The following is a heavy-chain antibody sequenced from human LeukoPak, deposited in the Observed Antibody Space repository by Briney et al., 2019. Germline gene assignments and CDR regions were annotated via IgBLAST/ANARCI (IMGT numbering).Heavy chain of an antibody. CDR1: GFTFSNYN. CDR2: ITGSSTSI. D-gene: IGHD6-13*01. J-gene: IGHJ4*02. Sequence: GGSLRLSCAASGFTFSNYNMNWVRQAPGKVLEWVSYITGSSTSIYYADSVKGRFTISRDNAKNTLYLQMNSLRAEDTAVYYCAREPTYTSSWYTTCDYWGQGTLVTVSS. V-gene: IGHV3-48*01. CDR3: AREPTYTSSWYTTCDY.